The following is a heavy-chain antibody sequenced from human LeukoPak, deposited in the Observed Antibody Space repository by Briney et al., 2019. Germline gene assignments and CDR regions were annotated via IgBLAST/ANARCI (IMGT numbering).Heavy chain of an antibody. D-gene: IGHD2/OR15-2a*01. CDR1: GGTFSSYA. Sequence: SVKVSCKASGGTFSSYAISWVRQAPGQGLEWMGGIIPIFGTANYAQKFQGRVTITADESTSTAYMELSSLRSEDTAVYYCARETLPGRSIDAFDIWGQGTMVTVSS. V-gene: IGHV1-69*13. CDR2: IIPIFGTA. J-gene: IGHJ3*02. CDR3: ARETLPGRSIDAFDI.